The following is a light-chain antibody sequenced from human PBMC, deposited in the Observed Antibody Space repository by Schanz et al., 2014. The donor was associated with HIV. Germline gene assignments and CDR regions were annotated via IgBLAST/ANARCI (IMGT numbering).Light chain of an antibody. V-gene: IGKV3-20*01. CDR3: QHYGSS. CDR2: GAS. CDR1: QSGSSSS. J-gene: IGKJ3*01. Sequence: EIVLTQSPGTLSLSPGERATLSCRASQSGSSSSLAWYQQKPGQAPRLLIYGASTRATGIPDRFSGSGSGTDFTLTISRLEPEDFAVYYCQHYGSSFGPGTKVDIK.